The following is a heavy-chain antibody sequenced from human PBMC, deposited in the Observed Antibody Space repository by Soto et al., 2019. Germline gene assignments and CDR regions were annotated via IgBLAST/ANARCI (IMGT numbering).Heavy chain of an antibody. J-gene: IGHJ5*02. CDR2: IDPSDSYT. CDR3: ATEPPPGIATSSWGGNWFDP. Sequence: PGESLKISCKGSGYSFTSYWISWARQMPVKGLEWMGRIDPSDSYTNYSPSFQGHVTISADKSISTAYLQWSSLKASDTAMYYCATEPPPGIATSSWGGNWFDPWGQGTLVTVSS. V-gene: IGHV5-10-1*01. CDR1: GYSFTSYW. D-gene: IGHD6-13*01.